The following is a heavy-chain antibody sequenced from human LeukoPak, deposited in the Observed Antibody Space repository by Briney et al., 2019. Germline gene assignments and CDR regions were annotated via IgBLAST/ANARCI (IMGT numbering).Heavy chain of an antibody. CDR1: GFTFSSYA. CDR2: ISSNGGST. V-gene: IGHV3-64*04. Sequence: GGSLRLSCSASGFTFSSYAMHWVRQAPGKGLEYVSAISSNGGSTYYADSVKGRFTISRDNAKNSLYLQMNSLRADDTALYYCAKDWSYGGNSWKYFGSWGQGILVTVSS. J-gene: IGHJ4*02. CDR3: AKDWSYGGNSWKYFGS. D-gene: IGHD4-23*01.